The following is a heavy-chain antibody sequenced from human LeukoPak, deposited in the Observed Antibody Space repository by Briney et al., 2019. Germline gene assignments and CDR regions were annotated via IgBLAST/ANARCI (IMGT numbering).Heavy chain of an antibody. CDR2: IYTSGST. J-gene: IGHJ5*02. CDR1: GGSISSYY. D-gene: IGHD3-22*01. CDR3: ARHKTYYYDSSGYYLNWFDP. V-gene: IGHV4-4*09. Sequence: SETLSLTCTVSGGSISSYYWSWIRRPPGKGLEWIGYIYTSGSTNYNPSLKSRVTISVDTSKNQFSLRLSSVTAADTAVYYCARHKTYYYDSSGYYLNWFDPWGQGTLVTVSS.